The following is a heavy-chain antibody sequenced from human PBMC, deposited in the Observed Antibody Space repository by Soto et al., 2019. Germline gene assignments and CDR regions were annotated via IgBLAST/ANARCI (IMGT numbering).Heavy chain of an antibody. CDR3: ARDLRITMVRGVIISWFDP. CDR1: GGSISSGDYY. V-gene: IGHV4-30-4*01. D-gene: IGHD3-10*01. Sequence: SETLSLTCTVSGGSISSGDYYWSWIRQPPWKGLEWIGYIYYSGSTYYNPSLKSRVTMSVDTSKNQFSLKLSSVTAADTAVYYCARDLRITMVRGVIISWFDPWGQGXLVTVYS. CDR2: IYYSGST. J-gene: IGHJ5*02.